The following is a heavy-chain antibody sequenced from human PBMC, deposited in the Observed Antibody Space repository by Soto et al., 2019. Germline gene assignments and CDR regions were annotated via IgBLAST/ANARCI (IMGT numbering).Heavy chain of an antibody. D-gene: IGHD6-13*01. V-gene: IGHV3-30*18. Sequence: QVHLVESGGGVGQPGRSLRLSCAASGFIFSTYGMHWIRQAPGKGLEWVAVVSSDGSNTHYADSVKGRFTISRDNSKNTPLLQMNRLRPDDTAVYYWAEDRMGASWYGFDFWGQGTLVTVSS. CDR1: GFIFSTYG. J-gene: IGHJ4*02. CDR2: VSSDGSNT. CDR3: AEDRMGASWYGFDF.